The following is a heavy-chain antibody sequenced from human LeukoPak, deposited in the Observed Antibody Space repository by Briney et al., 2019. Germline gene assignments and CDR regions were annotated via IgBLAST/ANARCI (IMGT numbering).Heavy chain of an antibody. CDR2: ISSSGSTI. V-gene: IGHV3-11*01. J-gene: IGHJ6*03. CDR3: ARAEHSSSWYYYYYMDV. Sequence: GGSLRLSCAASGFTFSDYYMSWIRQAPGKGLEWVSYISSSGSTIYYADSVKGRLTISRDNAKNSLYLQMNSLRAEDTAVYYCARAEHSSSWYYYYYMDVWGKGTTVTISS. CDR1: GFTFSDYY. D-gene: IGHD6-13*01.